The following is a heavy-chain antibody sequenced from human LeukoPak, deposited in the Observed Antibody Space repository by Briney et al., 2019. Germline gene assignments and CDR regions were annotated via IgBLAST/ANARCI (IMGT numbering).Heavy chain of an antibody. CDR2: IYYSGST. V-gene: IGHV4-59*08. CDR1: GGSISSYY. CDR3: ASDCSSTSCYGDY. D-gene: IGHD2-2*01. Sequence: SETLSLTCTVSGGSISSYYWSWIRQPPGKGLEWIGYIYYSGSTYYNPSLKSRVTISVDTSKNQFSLKLSSVTAADTAVYYCASDCSSTSCYGDYWGQGTLVTVSS. J-gene: IGHJ4*02.